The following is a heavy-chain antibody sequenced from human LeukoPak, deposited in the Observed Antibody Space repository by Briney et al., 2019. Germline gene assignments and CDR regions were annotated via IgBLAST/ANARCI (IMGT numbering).Heavy chain of an antibody. J-gene: IGHJ4*02. Sequence: SETLSLTCAVSGGSFSGYYWTWIRQPPGKGLEWIGYIYYSGSTNYNPSLKSRVTISVDTSKNQFSLKLSSVTAADTAVYYCARGMGYSYGSTFDYWGQGTLVTVSS. D-gene: IGHD5-18*01. CDR2: IYYSGST. CDR3: ARGMGYSYGSTFDY. V-gene: IGHV4-59*01. CDR1: GGSFSGYY.